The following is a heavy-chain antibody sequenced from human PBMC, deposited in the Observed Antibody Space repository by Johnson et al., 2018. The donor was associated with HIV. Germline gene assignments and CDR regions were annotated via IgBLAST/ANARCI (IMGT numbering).Heavy chain of an antibody. Sequence: MQLVESGGGLVQPGGSLRLSCAASGFSFRSYWMSWVRQAPGTGLEWVANIKQDGSAPFDADSVQGRFLLARDNARYSVLLQMNSLRAEDTAVYYCARVGANFDAFDIWGQGTMVTVSA. J-gene: IGHJ3*02. CDR2: IKQDGSAP. CDR1: GFSFRSYW. CDR3: ARVGANFDAFDI. V-gene: IGHV3-7*01. D-gene: IGHD4/OR15-4a*01.